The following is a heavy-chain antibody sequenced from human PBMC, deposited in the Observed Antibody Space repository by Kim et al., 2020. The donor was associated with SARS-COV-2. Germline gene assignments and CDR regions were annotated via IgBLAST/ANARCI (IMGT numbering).Heavy chain of an antibody. V-gene: IGHV4-39*01. J-gene: IGHJ5*02. CDR2: IVYSGNT. CDR3: ARQVTDQCTYALNWFDP. D-gene: IGHD2-2*01. Sequence: SETLSLTCTVSGDSIRGSHSYWGWIRQAPGKGLEWIGSIVYSGNTYYNPSLKSRVTMSVDTSKNQFSVRLSFLTAADTAIYYCARQVTDQCTYALNWFDPADQGTLVTVPS. CDR1: GDSIRGSHSY.